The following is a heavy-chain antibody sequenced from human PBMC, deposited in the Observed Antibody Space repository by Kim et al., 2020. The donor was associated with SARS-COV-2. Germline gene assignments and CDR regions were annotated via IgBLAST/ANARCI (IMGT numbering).Heavy chain of an antibody. V-gene: IGHV3-30*18. D-gene: IGHD1-26*01. CDR2: ISYDGSNK. Sequence: GGSLRLSCAASGFTFSSYGMHWVRQAPGKGLEWVAVISYDGSNKYYADSVKGRFTISRDNSKNTLYLQMNSLRAEDTAVYYCAKGNLVGAPDYWGQGTLVTVSS. CDR3: AKGNLVGAPDY. J-gene: IGHJ4*02. CDR1: GFTFSSYG.